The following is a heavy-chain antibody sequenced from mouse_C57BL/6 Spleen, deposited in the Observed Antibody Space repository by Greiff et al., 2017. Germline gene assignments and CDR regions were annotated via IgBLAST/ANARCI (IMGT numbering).Heavy chain of an antibody. D-gene: IGHD1-1*01. CDR2: ISYDGSN. CDR1: GYSITSGYY. Sequence: ESGPGLVKPSQSLSLTCSVTGYSITSGYYWNWIRQFPGNKLEWMGYISYDGSNNYNPSLKNRISITRDTSKNQFFLKLNSVTTEDTATYYCARAITTVVANYAMDYWGQGTSVTVSS. V-gene: IGHV3-6*01. J-gene: IGHJ4*01. CDR3: ARAITTVVANYAMDY.